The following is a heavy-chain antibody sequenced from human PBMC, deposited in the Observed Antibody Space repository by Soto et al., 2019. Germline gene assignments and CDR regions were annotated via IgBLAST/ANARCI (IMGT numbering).Heavy chain of an antibody. CDR3: ASRIVVVMYDAFDI. D-gene: IGHD3-22*01. J-gene: IGHJ3*02. V-gene: IGHV4-31*03. CDR1: GGSISSGGYY. CDR2: IYYSGST. Sequence: QVQLQESGPGLVKPSQTLSLTCTVSGGSISSGGYYWSWIRQHPGKGLEWIGYIYYSGSTYYNPSLKSRVTISVDTSKNQFSLKLSSVTAVDTAVYYCASRIVVVMYDAFDIWGQGTMVTVSS.